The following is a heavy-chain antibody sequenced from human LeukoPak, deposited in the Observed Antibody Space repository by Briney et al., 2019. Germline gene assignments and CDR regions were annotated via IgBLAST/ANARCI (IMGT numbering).Heavy chain of an antibody. V-gene: IGHV1-2*06. CDR3: ASERRYSSSCYLL. J-gene: IGHJ4*02. CDR2: INPNSGGT. D-gene: IGHD6-13*01. CDR1: GYTFTGYY. Sequence: ASVKVSCKASGYTFTGYYMHWVRQAPGQGLEWMGRINPNSGGTNYAQKFQGRVTMTRDTSISTAYTELSRLRTDDTAVYSCASERRYSSSCYLLWGQGTLVTVSS.